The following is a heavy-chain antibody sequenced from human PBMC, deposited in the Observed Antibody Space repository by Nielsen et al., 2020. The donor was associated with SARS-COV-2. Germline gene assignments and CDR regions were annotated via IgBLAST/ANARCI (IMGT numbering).Heavy chain of an antibody. CDR3: ARGRHARYCSGGSCIGSFDP. Sequence: WIRQPPGKGLEWVSAISGSGGSTYYADSVKGRFTISRDNSKNTLYLQMNSLRAEDTAVYYCARGRHARYCSGGSCIGSFDPWGQGTPVTVSS. V-gene: IGHV3-23*01. J-gene: IGHJ5*02. CDR2: ISGSGGST. D-gene: IGHD2-15*01.